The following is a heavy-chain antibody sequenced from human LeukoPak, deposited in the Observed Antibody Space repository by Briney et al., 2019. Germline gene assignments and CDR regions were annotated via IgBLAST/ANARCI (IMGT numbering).Heavy chain of an antibody. D-gene: IGHD3-22*01. CDR2: INQDGSLK. CDR3: AKYPDNSGYSDY. Sequence: AGGSLRLSCVTSGFTFSRYWLEWVRQAPGKGLEWVANINQDGSLKNYVDSVKGRFTISRDNAKNSLYLQMSSLRAEDTAVYYCAKYPDNSGYSDYWGQGTLLTVSS. J-gene: IGHJ4*02. V-gene: IGHV3-7*01. CDR1: GFTFSRYW.